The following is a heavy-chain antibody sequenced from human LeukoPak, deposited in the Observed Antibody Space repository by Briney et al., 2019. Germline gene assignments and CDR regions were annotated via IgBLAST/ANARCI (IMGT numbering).Heavy chain of an antibody. V-gene: IGHV3-30*03. CDR3: ARDQPGTYTLSST. CDR1: GFTFSNYA. Sequence: GGSLRLSCAASGFTFSNYAMHWVRQAPGKGLEWVAVITYDGSSRYYADSVKGRFTISRDNSKNTLYLQMNSLRAEDTAVYYCARDQPGTYTLSSTWGQGTLVTVSS. D-gene: IGHD6-19*01. CDR2: ITYDGSSR. J-gene: IGHJ5*02.